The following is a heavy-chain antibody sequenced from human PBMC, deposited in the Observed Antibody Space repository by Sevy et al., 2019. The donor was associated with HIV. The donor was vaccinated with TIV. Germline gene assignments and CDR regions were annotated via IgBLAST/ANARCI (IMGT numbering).Heavy chain of an antibody. CDR1: GYTLTELS. D-gene: IGHD3-22*01. J-gene: IGHJ4*02. Sequence: ASVKVSCKVSGYTLTELSMHWVRQAPGKGLEWMGGFDPEDGETIYAQKFQGRVTMTEDTSTDTAYMELSSLRSEDTAVHYCATADRDYYDSRGCYRVFDYWGQGTLVTVSS. CDR3: ATADRDYYDSRGCYRVFDY. V-gene: IGHV1-24*01. CDR2: FDPEDGET.